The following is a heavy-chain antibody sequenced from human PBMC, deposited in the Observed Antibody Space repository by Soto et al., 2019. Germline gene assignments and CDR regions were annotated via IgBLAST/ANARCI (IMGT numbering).Heavy chain of an antibody. CDR1: GFTFSSYA. V-gene: IGHV3-30-3*01. CDR2: ISYDGSNK. CDR3: ARGIGAPNYFDY. J-gene: IGHJ4*02. Sequence: GGSLRLSCAASGFTFSSYAMHWVRQAPGKGLEWVAVISYDGSNKYYADSVKGRFTISRDNSKNTLYLQMNSLRAEDTAVYYCARGIGAPNYFDYWGQGTLVTVSS.